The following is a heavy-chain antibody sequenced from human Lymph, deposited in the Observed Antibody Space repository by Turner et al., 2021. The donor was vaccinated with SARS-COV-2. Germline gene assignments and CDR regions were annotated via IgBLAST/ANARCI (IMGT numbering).Heavy chain of an antibody. Sequence: EVQLVESGGGWVQPGGSLRLSCAASGFTFSYYWMSWVRQAPGKGLEWVAKIKQDGSEKYYVDSVKGRFTISRDNAKNSLFLQMNSLRAEDTAVYYCARMGSSSWYFDYWGQGTLVTVSS. J-gene: IGHJ4*02. CDR1: GFTFSYYW. D-gene: IGHD1-26*01. CDR2: IKQDGSEK. V-gene: IGHV3-7*01. CDR3: ARMGSSSWYFDY.